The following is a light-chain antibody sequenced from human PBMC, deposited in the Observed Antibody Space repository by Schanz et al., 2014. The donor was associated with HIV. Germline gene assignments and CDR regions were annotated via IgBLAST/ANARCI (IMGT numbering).Light chain of an antibody. V-gene: IGLV2-14*01. CDR1: SSDVGDYNF. CDR3: SSYTSISTLV. Sequence: SALTQPASVSGSPGQSITISCTGTSSDVGDYNFVSWYQQHPGKAPKLMIYEVSERPSGVPDRFSGSKSGNTASLTVSGLQAEDEADYYCSSYTSISTLVFGGGTKLTVL. CDR2: EVS. J-gene: IGLJ3*02.